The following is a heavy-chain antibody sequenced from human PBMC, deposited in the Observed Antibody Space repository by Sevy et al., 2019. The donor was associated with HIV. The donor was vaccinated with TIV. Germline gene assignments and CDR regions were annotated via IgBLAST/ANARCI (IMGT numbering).Heavy chain of an antibody. CDR2: ISFDGSDK. Sequence: GGSLRLSCAASGFDFSTYDMHWVRQAPGKGLEWVAFISFDGSDKWYGDSVKGRFTISGDNSKNTLYVQMNTLRDEDTAVYYCAKRERSYYDSSGNYDAFDVWGQGTSVTVSS. CDR3: AKRERSYYDSSGNYDAFDV. J-gene: IGHJ3*01. V-gene: IGHV3-33*03. D-gene: IGHD3-22*01. CDR1: GFDFSTYD.